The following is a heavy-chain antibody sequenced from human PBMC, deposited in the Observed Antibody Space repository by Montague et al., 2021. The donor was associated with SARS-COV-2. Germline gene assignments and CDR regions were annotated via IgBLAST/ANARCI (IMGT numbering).Heavy chain of an antibody. CDR3: ARGRRPVVVPGAGPAGRAFDI. D-gene: IGHD2-2*01. J-gene: IGHJ3*02. CDR2: IYHTGST. CDR1: GDSISTDNW. Sequence: SETLSLTCVVSGDSISTDNWWTWVRLPPGKGLVWVGEIYHTGSTKYKPSLKSRVSMSVDKSWNQFSLRLTSVTAADTAVYYCARGRRPVVVPGAGPAGRAFDIWGQGTMVTVSS. V-gene: IGHV4-4*02.